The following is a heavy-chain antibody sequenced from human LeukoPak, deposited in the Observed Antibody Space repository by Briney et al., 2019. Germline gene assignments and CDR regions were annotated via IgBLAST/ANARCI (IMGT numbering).Heavy chain of an antibody. CDR3: TTGGNVIVAGTRAFDI. J-gene: IGHJ3*02. V-gene: IGHV3-15*07. Sequence: GGSLRISCAASGFTFSNDWMNWVRQAPGKGLGWVGRIKSTIDGGTTDFAAPVKGRFTVSRDDSENTLYLQMSSLRIEDTAVYYCTTGGNVIVAGTRAFDIWGHGTMVTVSS. D-gene: IGHD6-19*01. CDR2: IKSTIDGGTT. CDR1: GFTFSNDW.